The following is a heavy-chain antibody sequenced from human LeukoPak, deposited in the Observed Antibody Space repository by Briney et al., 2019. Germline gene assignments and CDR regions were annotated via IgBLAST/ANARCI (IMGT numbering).Heavy chain of an antibody. J-gene: IGHJ6*03. CDR2: INWNGGST. Sequence: GGSLRLSCAASGFTFDDYGMSWVRQAPGKGLEWVSGINWNGGSTGYADSVKGRFTISRDNAKNSLYLQMNSLRAEDTALYYCAGRRRTVTTKTYYYYYMDVWGKGTTATVSS. D-gene: IGHD4-11*01. CDR1: GFTFDDYG. CDR3: AGRRRTVTTKTYYYYYMDV. V-gene: IGHV3-20*04.